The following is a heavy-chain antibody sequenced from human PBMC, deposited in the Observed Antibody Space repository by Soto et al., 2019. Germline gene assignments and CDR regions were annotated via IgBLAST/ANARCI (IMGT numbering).Heavy chain of an antibody. CDR1: GDSISSYYYIKGYYY. J-gene: IGHJ5*02. CDR2: ISHRGNT. Sequence: SETLSLTCAVSGDSISSYYYIKGYYYWSWIRQHPGRGLEWIGYISHRGNTYYSPSLKSRVTMSVDTSINQFSLSLTSVTAADTAIYYCATQEVGGSYVYTFDPWGQGTLVTVSS. D-gene: IGHD1-26*01. V-gene: IGHV4-31*11. CDR3: ATQEVGGSYVYTFDP.